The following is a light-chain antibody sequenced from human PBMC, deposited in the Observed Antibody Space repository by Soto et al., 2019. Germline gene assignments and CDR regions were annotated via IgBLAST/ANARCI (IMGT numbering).Light chain of an antibody. J-gene: IGKJ4*01. Sequence: DVQMTQSPSSLSASVGDRVTITCRASEDINGWLAWYQQKPGTAPKSLIYAASILQTGVPSRFSGSGSGTDFTLTIISLQPEDSATYYCQQYNIYPLTFGGGTKVEIK. CDR2: AAS. V-gene: IGKV1D-16*01. CDR1: EDINGW. CDR3: QQYNIYPLT.